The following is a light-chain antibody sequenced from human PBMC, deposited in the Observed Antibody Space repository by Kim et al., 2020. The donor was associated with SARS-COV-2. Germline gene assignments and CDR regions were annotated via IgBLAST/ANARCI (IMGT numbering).Light chain of an antibody. CDR3: QQYSSSPAT. J-gene: IGKJ1*01. CDR2: GAS. V-gene: IGKV3-20*01. Sequence: CPGERATLSCRASQSVSSNYLAWYQQQPGQAPRLLIYGASSRATGIPDRFSGSGSGTDFTLTITRLEPEDFAVYYCQQYSSSPATFGQGTKVDIK. CDR1: QSVSSNY.